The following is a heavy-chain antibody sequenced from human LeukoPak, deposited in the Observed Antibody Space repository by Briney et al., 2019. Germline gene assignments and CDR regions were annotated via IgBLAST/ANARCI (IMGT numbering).Heavy chain of an antibody. CDR2: INPNSGGT. Sequence: ASVKVSCKASGYTFTGYYMHWLRQAPGQGLEWMGRINPNSGGTNYAQKFQARVTMTRDTYISTAYMELSRLRSDDTAVYYCARDFPYCRGGSCYSIIDYWGQGTLVTVSS. D-gene: IGHD2-15*01. V-gene: IGHV1-2*06. J-gene: IGHJ4*02. CDR1: GYTFTGYY. CDR3: ARDFPYCRGGSCYSIIDY.